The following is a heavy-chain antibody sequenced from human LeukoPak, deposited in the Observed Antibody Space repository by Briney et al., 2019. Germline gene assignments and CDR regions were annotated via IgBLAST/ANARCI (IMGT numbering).Heavy chain of an antibody. V-gene: IGHV4-39*07. CDR1: GASISSSSYY. J-gene: IGHJ5*02. D-gene: IGHD2-15*01. Sequence: SETLSLTCTVSGASISSSSYYWSWIRQPPGKGLEWIGSIYYTGSTYYNLSLKSRLTISIDTSKKQFSLKLTSVTAADTAVYYCARDPGGHCDGHSCWGSRIDPWGQGTLVTVSS. CDR3: ARDPGGHCDGHSCWGSRIDP. CDR2: IYYTGST.